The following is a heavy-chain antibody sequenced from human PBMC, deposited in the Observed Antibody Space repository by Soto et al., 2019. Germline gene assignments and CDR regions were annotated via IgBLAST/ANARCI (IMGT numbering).Heavy chain of an antibody. J-gene: IGHJ4*02. V-gene: IGHV3-21*06. Sequence: GGSLRLSCAASGFTFSTYSMNWVRQAPGKGLEWVSDITTSSSFRFYADSVKGRFTISRDDAKNSLFLHMNSLRAEDTGVYYCVRELGVARGTHSRELWGQRTLGSASS. CDR1: GFTFSTYS. D-gene: IGHD1-7*01. CDR2: ITTSSSFR. CDR3: VRELGVARGTHSREL.